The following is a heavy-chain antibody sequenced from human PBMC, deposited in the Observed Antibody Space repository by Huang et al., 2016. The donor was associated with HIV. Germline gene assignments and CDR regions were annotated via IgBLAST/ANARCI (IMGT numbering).Heavy chain of an antibody. J-gene: IGHJ6*03. CDR1: GGSFSGYY. Sequence: QVQLQQWGAGLLRPSETLSLTGAVYGGSFSGYYGTWIRQPPGKGLEWIGESNHSESNNYNPARKSRVTISVDTSRNQFSLTLTSVTAADTAVYYCARGQGGYYYYYMDVWGKGTTVTVSS. CDR2: SNHSESN. CDR3: ARGQGGYYYYYMDV. V-gene: IGHV4-34*01.